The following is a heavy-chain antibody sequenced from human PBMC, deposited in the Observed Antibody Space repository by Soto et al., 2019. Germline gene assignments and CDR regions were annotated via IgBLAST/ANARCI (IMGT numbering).Heavy chain of an antibody. CDR2: IYSSGST. CDR1: GFTFSSND. Sequence: EVQLVESGRGLIQPGGSLRLSCAASGFTFSSNDMNWVRQAPGKGLEWVSLIYSSGSTSYTDSVKGRFTISRDNSKNTLYLQMSSLRAEDTAVYYCATRPLLPGAPWGQGTMVTVSS. D-gene: IGHD3-22*01. V-gene: IGHV3-53*01. J-gene: IGHJ3*01. CDR3: ATRPLLPGAP.